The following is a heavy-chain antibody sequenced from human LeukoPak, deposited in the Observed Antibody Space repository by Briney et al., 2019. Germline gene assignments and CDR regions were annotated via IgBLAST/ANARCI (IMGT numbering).Heavy chain of an antibody. CDR1: GYTFTSYD. D-gene: IGHD3-22*01. CDR3: ASGYYDSSGYYYFGY. Sequence: ASVKVSCKASGYTFTSYDINWVRQATGQGLEWMGWMNPNSGNTGYAQKFQGRVTMTRNTSISTAYMELSSLRSEDTAVYYCASGYYDSSGYYYFGYWGQGTLVTVSS. V-gene: IGHV1-8*01. CDR2: MNPNSGNT. J-gene: IGHJ4*02.